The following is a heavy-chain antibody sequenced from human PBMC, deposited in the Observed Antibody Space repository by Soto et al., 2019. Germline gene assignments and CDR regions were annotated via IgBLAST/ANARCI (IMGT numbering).Heavy chain of an antibody. CDR2: ISTSAGRT. J-gene: IGHJ4*02. D-gene: IGHD2-8*02. V-gene: IGHV3-23*01. CDR3: AKGLSTASSFDS. Sequence: GGSLRLSCAASGFTFSSYAMSRVRQAPGKGLEWVSAISTSAGRTHYADSVKGRFTISRDNSKNMLSLQMNSLRPEDTAVYHCAKGLSTASSFDSWGQGTLVTVSS. CDR1: GFTFSSYA.